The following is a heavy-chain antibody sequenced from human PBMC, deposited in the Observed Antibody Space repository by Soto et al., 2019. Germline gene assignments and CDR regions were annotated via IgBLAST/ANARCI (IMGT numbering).Heavy chain of an antibody. V-gene: IGHV1-69*13. CDR1: GGTFSSYA. J-gene: IGHJ5*02. CDR2: IIPIFGTA. Sequence: SVKVSCKSSGGTFSSYAISWVRQAPGQGLEWMGGIIPIFGTANYAQKFQGRVTITADESTSTAYMELSSLRSEDTAVYYCARDHQGSYYAALYNWFDPWGQGTLVTVSS. D-gene: IGHD1-26*01. CDR3: ARDHQGSYYAALYNWFDP.